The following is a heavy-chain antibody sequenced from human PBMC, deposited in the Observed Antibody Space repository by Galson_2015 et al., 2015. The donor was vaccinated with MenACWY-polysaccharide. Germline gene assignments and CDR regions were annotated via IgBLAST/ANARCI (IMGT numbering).Heavy chain of an antibody. CDR2: IEPENGAT. CDR1: GYTFTDYY. J-gene: IGHJ4*02. Sequence: SVKVSCKASGYTFTDYYMHWVRQAPGQGLEWMGRIEPENGATNYAAKFQGRVAMTRDRSIATGYMELSGLRSDDTAVYYCAPLHMDRAVTAYWGQGTLVTVSS. D-gene: IGHD2-21*02. V-gene: IGHV1-2*06. CDR3: APLHMDRAVTAY.